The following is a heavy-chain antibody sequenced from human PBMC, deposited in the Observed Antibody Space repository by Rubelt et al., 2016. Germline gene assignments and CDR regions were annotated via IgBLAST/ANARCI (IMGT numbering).Heavy chain of an antibody. D-gene: IGHD6-13*01. CDR3: ARGRRGSSSWLGRDYYGMDV. Sequence: QVQLQQWGAGLLKPSETLSLTCAVYGGSFSGYYWSWIRQPPGKGLEWIGEINHSGSTNYNPSLKSRVTISVDTSKTQFSLKVSSGTAADTAVYYWARGRRGSSSWLGRDYYGMDVWGQGTTVTVSS. J-gene: IGHJ6*02. CDR1: GGSFSGYY. CDR2: INHSGST. V-gene: IGHV4-34*01.